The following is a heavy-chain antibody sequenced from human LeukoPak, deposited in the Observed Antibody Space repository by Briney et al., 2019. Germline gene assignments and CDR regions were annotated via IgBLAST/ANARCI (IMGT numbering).Heavy chain of an antibody. Sequence: PSETLSLTCTVSGGSISSGSYYWSWIRQPAGKGLEWIGRIYTSGSTNYNPSLKSRVTISVDTFKNQFSLKLSSVTAADTAVYYCARGNDYWGQGTLVTVSS. CDR1: GGSISSGSYY. J-gene: IGHJ4*02. V-gene: IGHV4-61*02. CDR2: IYTSGST. CDR3: ARGNDY.